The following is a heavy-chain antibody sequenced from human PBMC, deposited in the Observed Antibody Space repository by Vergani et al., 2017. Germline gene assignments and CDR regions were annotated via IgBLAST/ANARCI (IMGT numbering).Heavy chain of an antibody. CDR2: ISSDGGST. CDR1: GFTFSTYA. Sequence: EVQLLESGGGLVQPGGSLRLSCAASGFTFSTYAMTWVRQAPGKGLEWVSTISSDGGSTYYADSVKGRFTISRDNSKNTLYLQMNSLRSDDTAVYYCARSALEEHPLDYWGQGTLVTVSS. D-gene: IGHD1-1*01. V-gene: IGHV3-23*01. J-gene: IGHJ4*02. CDR3: ARSALEEHPLDY.